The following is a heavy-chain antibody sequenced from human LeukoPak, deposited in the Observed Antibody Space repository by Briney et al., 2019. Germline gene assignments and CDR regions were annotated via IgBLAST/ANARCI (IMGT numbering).Heavy chain of an antibody. CDR3: ARHYHDSSGYYHFEY. Sequence: GGSLRLSCAASGFTVSTNYMSWVRQAPGKGLEWFSVIYSGGSTYYADSVKGRFTISRDNSKNTLYLQMNSLRAEDTALYYCARHYHDSSGYYHFEYWGQGTLVTVSS. CDR2: IYSGGST. V-gene: IGHV3-53*01. D-gene: IGHD3-22*01. J-gene: IGHJ4*02. CDR1: GFTVSTNY.